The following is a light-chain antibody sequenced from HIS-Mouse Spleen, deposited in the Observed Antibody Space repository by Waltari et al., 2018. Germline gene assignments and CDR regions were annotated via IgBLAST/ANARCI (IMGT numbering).Light chain of an antibody. Sequence: QSALTQPASVSGSPGQSITIPCTGTSSDVGGYNYVSWYQQHPGKAPKLMIYEVSNRPSGVSTRFSGSKSGNTASLTISGLQAEDEADYYCSSYTSSSTVVFGGGTKLTVL. CDR2: EVS. J-gene: IGLJ2*01. CDR3: SSYTSSSTVV. CDR1: SSDVGGYNY. V-gene: IGLV2-14*01.